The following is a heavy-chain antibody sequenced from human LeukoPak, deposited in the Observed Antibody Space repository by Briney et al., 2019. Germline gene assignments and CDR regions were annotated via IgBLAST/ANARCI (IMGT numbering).Heavy chain of an antibody. J-gene: IGHJ5*02. D-gene: IGHD3-10*01. V-gene: IGHV3-23*01. CDR2: ISGSGGKT. CDR1: GFTFSSYA. Sequence: GGSLRLSCAASGFTFSSYAMGWVRQAPGKGLEWVSSISGSGGKTNYADSVKGRFTISRDNSKNTLYLQMNSLRAEDTAVYYCAKDLYYYGSGRNWFDPWGQGTLVTVSS. CDR3: AKDLYYYGSGRNWFDP.